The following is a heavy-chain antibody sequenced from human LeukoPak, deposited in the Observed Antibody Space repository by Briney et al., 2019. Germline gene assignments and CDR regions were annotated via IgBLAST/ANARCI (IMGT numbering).Heavy chain of an antibody. V-gene: IGHV1-18*01. J-gene: IGHJ6*02. CDR1: GYTFTSYG. D-gene: IGHD3-22*01. CDR2: ISAYNGNT. CDR3: ARDLGITMIVVVTPVGYGMDV. Sequence: VASVKVSCKASGYTFTSYGISWVRQAPGQGLEWMGWISAYNGNTNYAQKLQGRVTMTTDTSTSTAYMELRSLRSDDTAVYYCARDLGITMIVVVTPVGYGMDVWGQGTTVTVSS.